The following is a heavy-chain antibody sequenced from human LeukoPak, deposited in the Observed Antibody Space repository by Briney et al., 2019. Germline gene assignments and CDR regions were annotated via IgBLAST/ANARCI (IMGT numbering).Heavy chain of an antibody. CDR1: GFTVSSNY. CDR3: ARGGIVVVPAATDY. CDR2: IYSGGST. J-gene: IGHJ4*02. Sequence: GSLRLSCAASGFTVSSNYMNWVRQAPGKGLEWVSVIYSGGSTYYADFVKGRFTISRDNSTNTLYLQMNSLRAEDTAVYYCARGGIVVVPAATDYWGQGTLVTVSS. D-gene: IGHD2-2*01. V-gene: IGHV3-66*01.